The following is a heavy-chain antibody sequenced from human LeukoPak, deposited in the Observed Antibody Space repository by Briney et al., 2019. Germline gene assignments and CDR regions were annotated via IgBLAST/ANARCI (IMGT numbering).Heavy chain of an antibody. Sequence: SVKVSCKASGGTFSSYAISWVRQAPGQGLEWMGGIIPIFGTANYAQKFQGRVTITADESTSTAYMELSSLRSEDTAVYYCARSPRSGYSSSWYGPGFDYWGQGTLVTVSS. CDR2: IIPIFGTA. CDR1: GGTFSSYA. V-gene: IGHV1-69*13. D-gene: IGHD6-13*01. J-gene: IGHJ4*02. CDR3: ARSPRSGYSSSWYGPGFDY.